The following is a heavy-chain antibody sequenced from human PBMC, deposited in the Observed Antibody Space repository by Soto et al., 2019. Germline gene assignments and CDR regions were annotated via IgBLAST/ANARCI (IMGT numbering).Heavy chain of an antibody. CDR2: IVDSSGNP. CDR3: AKWLCSRDYYSEY. V-gene: IGHV3-23*01. D-gene: IGHD3-10*01. Sequence: GGSLRLSCAASGFTFGSYAMSWVRQAPGKGLEWVSIVDSSGNPYYTDSVKGRFTVSRDNSENTVYLQMNSLRVEDTAVYYCAKWLCSRDYYSEYLGHGRLVDHSS. J-gene: IGHJ4*01. CDR1: GFTFGSYA.